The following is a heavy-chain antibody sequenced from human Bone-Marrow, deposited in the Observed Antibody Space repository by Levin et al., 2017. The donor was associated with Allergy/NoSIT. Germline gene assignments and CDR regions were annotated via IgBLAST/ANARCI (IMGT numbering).Heavy chain of an antibody. CDR3: ARDTVGYYYGLDV. V-gene: IGHV3-33*01. D-gene: IGHD2-15*01. CDR1: GFTFSSYG. Sequence: PSETLSLTCAASGFTFSSYGIHWVRQAPGKGLEWVSIISYDGSNKYYGDSVKGRFTISRDNSKDTVYLQINNLRREDTAVYYCARDTVGYYYGLDVWGQGTAVIVSS. J-gene: IGHJ6*02. CDR2: ISYDGSNK.